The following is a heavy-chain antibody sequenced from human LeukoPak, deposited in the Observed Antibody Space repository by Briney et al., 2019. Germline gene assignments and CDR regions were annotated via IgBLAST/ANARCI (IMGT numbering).Heavy chain of an antibody. CDR2: ISAYNGNT. J-gene: IGHJ2*01. CDR3: ARGAKDSSGYYYEFGYFDL. D-gene: IGHD3-22*01. V-gene: IGHV1-18*04. CDR1: GYTFTGYY. Sequence: ASVKVSCKASGYTFTGYYMHWVRQAPGQGLEWMGWISAYNGNTNYAQKLQGRVTMTTDTSTSTAYMELRSLRSDDTAVYYCARGAKDSSGYYYEFGYFDLWGRGTLVTVSS.